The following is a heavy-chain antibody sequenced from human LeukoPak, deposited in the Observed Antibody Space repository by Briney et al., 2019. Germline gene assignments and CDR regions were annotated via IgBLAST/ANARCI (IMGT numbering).Heavy chain of an antibody. D-gene: IGHD2-2*01. J-gene: IGHJ5*02. CDR3: ARDFHLGYCSSTSCYGALDWFDP. Sequence: ASVKVSCKASGYTFTSYGISWVRQAPGQGLEWMGWISAYNDNTNYAQKLQGRVTMTTDTSTSTAYMELRSLRSDDTAVYYCARDFHLGYCSSTSCYGALDWFDPWGQGTLVTVSS. CDR2: ISAYNDNT. V-gene: IGHV1-18*01. CDR1: GYTFTSYG.